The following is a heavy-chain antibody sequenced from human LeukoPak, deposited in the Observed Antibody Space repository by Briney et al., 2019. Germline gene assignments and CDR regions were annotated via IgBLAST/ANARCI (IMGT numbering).Heavy chain of an antibody. CDR1: GYRFSDYY. CDR2: VNSNTGGT. D-gene: IGHD2-15*01. V-gene: IGHV1-2*02. CDR3: ARGYCSGGSCYHFDS. J-gene: IGHJ4*02. Sequence: ASVKVSCKASGYRFSDYYTHWVRPAPGQGLEWIGWVNSNTGGTHYAQKFEGRVTMTRDTSISTAYMELSRLKSDDTAVYYCARGYCSGGSCYHFDSWGQGTLVTVSS.